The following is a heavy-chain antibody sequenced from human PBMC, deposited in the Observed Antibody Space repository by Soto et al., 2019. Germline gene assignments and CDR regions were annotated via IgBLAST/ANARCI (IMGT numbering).Heavy chain of an antibody. V-gene: IGHV3-23*01. D-gene: IGHD3-10*01. CDR1: GFTFSSQV. CDR3: AKGLVLQWFGEPPFY. J-gene: IGHJ4*02. CDR2: ISGSSGSI. Sequence: EVQLLESGGGLVQPGGSLRLSCTASGFTFSSQVMSWVRQAPGKGLEWVSAISGSSGSIYYADAVKGRFTISRDNSKNTLYLQMNNLRAEDTAVYYCAKGLVLQWFGEPPFYWGQGPLVTVSS.